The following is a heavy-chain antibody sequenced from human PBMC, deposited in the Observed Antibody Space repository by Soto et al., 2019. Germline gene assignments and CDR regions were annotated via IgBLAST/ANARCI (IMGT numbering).Heavy chain of an antibody. Sequence: GGSLRLSCAASGFTFSSYAMSWVRQAPGKGLEWVSAISGSGGSTYYADSVKGRFTISRDNSKNTLYLQMNSLRAEDTAVHYCAKDSVAVPIVVVVAAKAQFDYWGQGTLVTVSS. V-gene: IGHV3-23*01. CDR2: ISGSGGST. J-gene: IGHJ4*02. CDR3: AKDSVAVPIVVVVAAKAQFDY. CDR1: GFTFSSYA. D-gene: IGHD2-15*01.